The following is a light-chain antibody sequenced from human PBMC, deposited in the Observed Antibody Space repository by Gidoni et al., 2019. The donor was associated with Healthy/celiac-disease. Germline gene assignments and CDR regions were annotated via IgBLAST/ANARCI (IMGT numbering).Light chain of an antibody. V-gene: IGKV3-20*01. CDR1: SSY. J-gene: IGKJ4*01. Sequence: SSYLAWYQQKPGQAPRLLIYGASSRATGIPDRFSGSGSGTDFTLTISRLEPEDFAVYYCQQYGSSPLTFGGGTKVEIK. CDR2: GAS. CDR3: QQYGSSPLT.